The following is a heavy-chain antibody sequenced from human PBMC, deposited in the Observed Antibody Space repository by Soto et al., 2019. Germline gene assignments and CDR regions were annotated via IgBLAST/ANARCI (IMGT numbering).Heavy chain of an antibody. CDR2: INHSGST. D-gene: IGHD4-17*01. CDR1: GGSFSGYY. V-gene: IGHV4-34*01. Sequence: PSETLSLTCTVYGGSFSGYYWSWIRQPPGKGLEWIGEINHSGSTNYNPSLKSRVTISVDTSKNQFSLKLSSVTAADTVVYYCARRCGDYEDWFDPWGQGTLVTVS. J-gene: IGHJ5*02. CDR3: ARRCGDYEDWFDP.